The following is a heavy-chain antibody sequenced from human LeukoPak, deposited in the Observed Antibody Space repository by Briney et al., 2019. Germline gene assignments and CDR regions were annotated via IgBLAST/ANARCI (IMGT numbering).Heavy chain of an antibody. D-gene: IGHD3-22*01. Sequence: SETLSLTCTVSGYSISSGYYWGWIRQPPGKGLEWTGSIDHSGGTYYNPSLKSRVTISVDTSKNQFSLKLSSVTAADTAVYYCARVNLYYDSSGYYYFDYWGQGTLVTVSS. CDR2: IDHSGGT. CDR1: GYSISSGYY. J-gene: IGHJ4*02. CDR3: ARVNLYYDSSGYYYFDY. V-gene: IGHV4-38-2*02.